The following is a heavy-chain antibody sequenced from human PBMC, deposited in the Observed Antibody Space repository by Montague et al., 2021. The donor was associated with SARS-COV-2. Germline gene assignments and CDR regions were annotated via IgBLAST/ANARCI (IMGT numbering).Heavy chain of an antibody. Sequence: CAISGDSVWINTAAWNWIRQSPSGRLEWLGRTNYRSKWTSDYATXVEGRISIDPDTSKNQFFLHLRSVTPEDTGVYYCVRDTGSAQAGFDAWGQGTLVTVSS. CDR1: GDSVWINTAA. J-gene: IGHJ4*02. CDR3: VRDTGSAQAGFDA. D-gene: IGHD4-17*01. CDR2: TNYRSKWTS. V-gene: IGHV6-1*01.